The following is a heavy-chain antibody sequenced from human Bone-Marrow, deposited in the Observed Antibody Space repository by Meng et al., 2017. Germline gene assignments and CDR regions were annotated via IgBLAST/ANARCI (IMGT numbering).Heavy chain of an antibody. CDR2: IWYDGSNK. D-gene: IGHD6-19*01. V-gene: IGHV3-33*01. Sequence: GGSLRLSCAASGFTFSSYGMHWVRQAPGKGLEWVAVIWYDGSNKYYADSVKGRFTVSRDNAKNSLYLQMNSLRADDTAVYYCARGHSGWYPLYYFDFWGQGTLVTVSS. CDR3: ARGHSGWYPLYYFDF. CDR1: GFTFSSYG. J-gene: IGHJ4*02.